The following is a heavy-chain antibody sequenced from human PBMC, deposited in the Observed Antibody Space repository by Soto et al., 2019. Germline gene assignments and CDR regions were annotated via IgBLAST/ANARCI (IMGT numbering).Heavy chain of an antibody. D-gene: IGHD2-2*01. CDR2: INAANGNT. Sequence: QVQLVQSGAEVKKPGASVKVSCKASGYTFTSYVIHWVRQAPGQRLEWMGWINAANGNTKYSQKFQGRVTITRATSASTAYMDLSSLRSEDTAVYYCARWGYCSSTSCYQGYFDLWGRGTLVTVSS. CDR3: ARWGYCSSTSCYQGYFDL. V-gene: IGHV1-3*01. J-gene: IGHJ2*01. CDR1: GYTFTSYV.